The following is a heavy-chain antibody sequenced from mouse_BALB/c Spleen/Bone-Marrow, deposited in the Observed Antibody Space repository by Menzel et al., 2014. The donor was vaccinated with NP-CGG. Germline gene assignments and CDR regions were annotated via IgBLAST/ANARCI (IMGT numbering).Heavy chain of an antibody. CDR2: IDPGRGSS. V-gene: IGHV1-77*01. Sequence: VKLQESGPELVKPGASVKMSCKASGYTFTDYVISWVKQGTGQGLEWIGEIDPGRGSSFYNEKFKAKATLTADKSANTAYMQLSSLTSEDSAVYFCARDGNYAALDYWGQGTSVTVSS. CDR3: ARDGNYAALDY. J-gene: IGHJ4*01. D-gene: IGHD2-1*01. CDR1: GYTFTDYV.